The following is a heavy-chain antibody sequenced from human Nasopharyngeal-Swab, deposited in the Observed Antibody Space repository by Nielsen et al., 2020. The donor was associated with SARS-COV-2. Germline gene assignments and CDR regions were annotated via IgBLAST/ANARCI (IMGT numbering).Heavy chain of an antibody. D-gene: IGHD2-2*01. CDR3: AIERWCASTSCPGAFDV. J-gene: IGHJ3*01. CDR2: IKSKTDGETT. V-gene: IGHV3-15*01. Sequence: GESLKISCAASGFTFSTTWLSWVRQAPGKGLEWVGRIKSKTDGETTDYAAPVKGRFTISRDDSKDTLYLQMNSLKTEDTAVYYWAIERWCASTSCPGAFDVWGQGTLVTVSS. CDR1: GFTFSTTW.